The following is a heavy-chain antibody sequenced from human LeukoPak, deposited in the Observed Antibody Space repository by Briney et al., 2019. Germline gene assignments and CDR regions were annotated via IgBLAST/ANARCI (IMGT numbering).Heavy chain of an antibody. Sequence: SETLSLTCTVSGDSISGYYWIWIRQPPGKGLEWIGYIYYNGDTNYNPSLKSRVTISMDTSKNQFSLKLSSVTAADTAVYYCARSSFGYSYVYWGQGTLVTVSS. V-gene: IGHV4-59*12. CDR1: GDSISGYY. CDR2: IYYNGDT. D-gene: IGHD5-18*01. CDR3: ARSSFGYSYVY. J-gene: IGHJ4*02.